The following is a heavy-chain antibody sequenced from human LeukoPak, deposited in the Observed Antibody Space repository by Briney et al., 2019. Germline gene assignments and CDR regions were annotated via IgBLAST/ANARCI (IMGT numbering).Heavy chain of an antibody. J-gene: IGHJ4*02. V-gene: IGHV3-23*01. CDR2: ISASGHST. Sequence: GGSLRLSCAASGFIFDNFGMTWVRQAAGKGLEWVSRISASGHSTTYADSVKGRITISRDNSKNTLFLQVHGLRDDDTAVYYCARVDNMVRGIIAYWGQGTLVTVSS. D-gene: IGHD3-10*01. CDR3: ARVDNMVRGIIAY. CDR1: GFIFDNFG.